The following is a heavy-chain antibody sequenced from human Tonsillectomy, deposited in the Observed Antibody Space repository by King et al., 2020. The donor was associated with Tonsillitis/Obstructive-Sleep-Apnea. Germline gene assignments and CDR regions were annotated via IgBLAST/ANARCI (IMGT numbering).Heavy chain of an antibody. CDR2: IKQDGSEE. J-gene: IGHJ4*02. D-gene: IGHD3-10*01. CDR3: ARDNYYGSGSYYKAPNLNYFDY. V-gene: IGHV3-7*04. CDR1: RFIFSNYW. Sequence: VQLVESGGGLVQPGGSLRLSCTASRFIFSNYWMSWVRQAPGKGLEWVANIKQDGSEEYYVDAVKGRFDISRDNAKKSLFLQMNSLRAEDTAVYYCARDNYYGSGSYYKAPNLNYFDYWGQGTLVTVSS.